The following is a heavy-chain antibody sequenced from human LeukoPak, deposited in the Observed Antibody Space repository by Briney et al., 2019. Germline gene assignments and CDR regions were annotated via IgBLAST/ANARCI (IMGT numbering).Heavy chain of an antibody. CDR3: ARGKIDYDILTGYLPNWFDP. CDR1: GYSFTSYW. J-gene: IGHJ5*02. D-gene: IGHD3-9*01. V-gene: IGHV5-51*01. CDR2: IYPGDSDT. Sequence: GESLKISCKGSGYSFTSYWIGWVRQMPGKGLEWMGIIYPGDSDTRYSPSFQGQVTISADKSISTAYLQWSSLKASDTAMYYCARGKIDYDILTGYLPNWFDPWGQGTLVTVPS.